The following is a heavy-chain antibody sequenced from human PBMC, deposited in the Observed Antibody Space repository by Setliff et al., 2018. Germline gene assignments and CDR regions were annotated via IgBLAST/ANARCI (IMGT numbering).Heavy chain of an antibody. Sequence: SETLSLTCTVSGGSISSGSYYWSWIRQPAGKGLEWIGRIYTSGSTNYNPSLKSRVTISVDTSKNQFSLKVSSVTAADTAVYYCAKGRGEMDSWGQGILVTVSS. CDR2: IYTSGST. V-gene: IGHV4-61*02. J-gene: IGHJ4*02. D-gene: IGHD3-10*01. CDR3: AKGRGEMDS. CDR1: GGSISSGSYY.